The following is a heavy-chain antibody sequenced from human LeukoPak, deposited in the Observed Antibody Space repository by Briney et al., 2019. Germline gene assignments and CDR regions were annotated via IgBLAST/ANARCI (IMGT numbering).Heavy chain of an antibody. D-gene: IGHD4-23*01. J-gene: IGHJ1*01. CDR2: IYYSGST. CDR1: GGSISSGGYY. CDR3: ARGTTVVTPEYFHH. Sequence: SETLSLTCTVSGGSISSGGYYWSWIRQHPGKGLEWIGYIYYSGSTYYNPSLKSRVTISVDTSKNQFSLKLSSVTAADTAVYYCARGTTVVTPEYFHHWVQGTLVTVSS. V-gene: IGHV4-31*03.